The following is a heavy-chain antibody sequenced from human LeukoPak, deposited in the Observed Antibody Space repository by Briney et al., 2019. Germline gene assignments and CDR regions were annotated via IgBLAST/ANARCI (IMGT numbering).Heavy chain of an antibody. D-gene: IGHD4-17*01. CDR1: GDSFSYFY. CDR2: IYNSGST. Sequence: SETLSLTCTVSGDSFSYFYWSWIRQPPGKGLEWIGYIYNSGSTNYNPSLKSRVTISVDTSKNQFSLKLSSVTAADTAVYYCARASGRLRRADWFDPWGQGTLVTVSS. V-gene: IGHV4-59*08. J-gene: IGHJ5*02. CDR3: ARASGRLRRADWFDP.